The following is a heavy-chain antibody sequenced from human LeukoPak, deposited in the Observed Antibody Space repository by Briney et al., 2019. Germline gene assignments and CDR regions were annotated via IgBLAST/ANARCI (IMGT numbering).Heavy chain of an antibody. V-gene: IGHV3-48*01. Sequence: GGSLRLSCAASGFTFNNHNMDWVRQAPGKGLEWISYISGRGEAIFYADSVQGRFTISRDNAKNSIYLQMNGLTAEDTAVYYCARTYGSGSLDYGGQGTLVTVSS. CDR1: GFTFNNHN. CDR2: ISGRGEAI. CDR3: ARTYGSGSLDY. D-gene: IGHD2-15*01. J-gene: IGHJ4*02.